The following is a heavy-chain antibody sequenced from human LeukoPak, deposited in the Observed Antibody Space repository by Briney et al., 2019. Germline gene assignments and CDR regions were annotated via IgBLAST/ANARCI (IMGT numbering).Heavy chain of an antibody. Sequence: KASETLSLTCTVSGGSISSYYWSWIRQPPRKGLEWIGYIYTTGSTDYNPSLKSRATISVDTSKNQLSLNLSSVTAADTAVYFCARRGTIFGPESLWGRGTLVTVSS. J-gene: IGHJ2*01. V-gene: IGHV4-4*09. CDR3: ARRGTIFGPESL. CDR1: GGSISSYY. CDR2: IYTTGST. D-gene: IGHD3-3*01.